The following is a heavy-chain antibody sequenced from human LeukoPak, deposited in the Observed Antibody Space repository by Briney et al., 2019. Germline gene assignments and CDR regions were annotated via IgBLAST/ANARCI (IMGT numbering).Heavy chain of an antibody. D-gene: IGHD5-12*01. Sequence: PGRSLRLSCAASGFTFSSYGTHWVRQAPGKGLEWVAVIWYDGSNKYYADSVKGRFTMSRDNSKSTLYLQMNSLRAEDTAVYYCARDQEDSGLDYWGQGTLVTVSS. J-gene: IGHJ4*02. V-gene: IGHV3-33*01. CDR3: ARDQEDSGLDY. CDR2: IWYDGSNK. CDR1: GFTFSSYG.